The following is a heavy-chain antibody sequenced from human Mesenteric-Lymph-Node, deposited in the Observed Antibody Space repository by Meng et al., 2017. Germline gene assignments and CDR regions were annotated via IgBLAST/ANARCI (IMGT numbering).Heavy chain of an antibody. D-gene: IGHD1-26*01. V-gene: IGHV4-34*01. Sequence: QVQLQQSGAGLLKPSETLSGTCAVDGGSFSGYYWSWIRQPPGKGLEWIGEINHSGSTNYNPSLKSRVTISVDTSKNQLSLKLSSVTAADTAVYYCAYSGSNYPDYWGQGTLVTVSS. CDR1: GGSFSGYY. J-gene: IGHJ4*02. CDR2: INHSGST. CDR3: AYSGSNYPDY.